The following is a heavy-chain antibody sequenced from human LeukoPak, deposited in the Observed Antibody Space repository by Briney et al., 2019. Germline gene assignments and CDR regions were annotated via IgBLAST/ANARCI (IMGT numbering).Heavy chain of an antibody. CDR1: GGTFSSYA. CDR2: IIPIFGTA. V-gene: IGHV1-69*13. D-gene: IGHD6-6*01. Sequence: SVKVSCKASGGTFSSYAISWVRQAPGQGLEWMGGIIPIFGTANYAQKFQGRVTITADESTCTAYMELSSLRSEDTAVYYCARVEGGIAARYFYYGMDVWGQGTTVTVSS. J-gene: IGHJ6*02. CDR3: ARVEGGIAARYFYYGMDV.